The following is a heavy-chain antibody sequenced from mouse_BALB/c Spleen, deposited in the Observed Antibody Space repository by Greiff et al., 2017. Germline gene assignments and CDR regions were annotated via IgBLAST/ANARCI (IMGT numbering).Heavy chain of an antibody. Sequence: QVHVKQSGAELAKPGASVKMSCKASGYTFTSYWMHWVKQRPGQGLEWIGYINPSTGYTEYNQKFKDKATLTADKSSSTAYMQLSSLTSEDSAVYYCARNWYALDYWGQGTTLTVSS. CDR3: ARNWYALDY. V-gene: IGHV1-7*01. J-gene: IGHJ2*01. CDR2: INPSTGYT. D-gene: IGHD4-1*01. CDR1: GYTFTSYW.